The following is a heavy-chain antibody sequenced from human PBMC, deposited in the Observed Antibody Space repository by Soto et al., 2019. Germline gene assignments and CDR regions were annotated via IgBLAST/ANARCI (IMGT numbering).Heavy chain of an antibody. CDR1: GFTFSNYP. J-gene: IGHJ2*01. V-gene: IGHV3-23*01. CDR2: ISGSGETP. D-gene: IGHD3-3*01. CDR3: AKDASSGITSFDL. Sequence: EVQLLESGGGLVQPGGSLRLSCAASGFTFSNYPMSWVRQAPGKGLEWVSGISGSGETPYYADSVKGRFTISRDNSKNTLYLQMNSLRAEDTALYYCAKDASSGITSFDLWGRGTLVTVSS.